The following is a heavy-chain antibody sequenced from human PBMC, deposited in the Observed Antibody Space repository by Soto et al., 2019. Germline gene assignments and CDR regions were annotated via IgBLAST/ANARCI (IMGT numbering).Heavy chain of an antibody. Sequence: SETLSLTCSVSGADINTYPWTWIRQPAGKGLEWIGRIYTSASINYNPSLKGRVTLSVDTSTNQVSLRLASVTAADTAIYYCARDREAGYNFYYGMDVWGQGTTVTVSS. CDR1: GADINTYP. V-gene: IGHV4-4*07. D-gene: IGHD6-19*01. CDR2: IYTSASI. J-gene: IGHJ6*02. CDR3: ARDREAGYNFYYGMDV.